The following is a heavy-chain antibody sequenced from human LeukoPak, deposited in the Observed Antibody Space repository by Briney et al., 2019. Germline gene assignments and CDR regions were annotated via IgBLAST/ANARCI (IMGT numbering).Heavy chain of an antibody. V-gene: IGHV1-24*01. CDR1: GYTFTSYY. J-gene: IGHJ4*02. CDR2: FDPEDGET. D-gene: IGHD6-13*01. CDR3: ALGHSSSWDY. Sequence: ASVKVSCKASGYTFTSYYMHWVRQAPGKGLEWMGGFDPEDGETIYAQKFQGRVTMTEDTSTDTAYMELSSLRSEDTAVYYCALGHSSSWDYWGQGTLVTVSS.